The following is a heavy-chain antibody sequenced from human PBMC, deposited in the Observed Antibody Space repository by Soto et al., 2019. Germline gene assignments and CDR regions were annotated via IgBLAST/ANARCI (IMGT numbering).Heavy chain of an antibody. CDR1: GGSISGYY. Sequence: SETLSLTCTVSGGSISGYYWSWIRQPPGKGLEWIGYMYNTGSTVYNPSFKSRVTISVDTSKNQFSLKLNSVTAADTAVYYCARDLWGYCGTDFYPLDLWGQGTTVTVSS. CDR2: MYNTGST. J-gene: IGHJ6*02. D-gene: IGHD2-21*02. CDR3: ARDLWGYCGTDFYPLDL. V-gene: IGHV4-59*01.